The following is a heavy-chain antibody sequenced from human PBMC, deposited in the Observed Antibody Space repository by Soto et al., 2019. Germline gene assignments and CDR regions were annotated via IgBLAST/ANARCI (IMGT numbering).Heavy chain of an antibody. J-gene: IGHJ4*02. D-gene: IGHD3-3*02. Sequence: PSETLSLTCTVSGGSISSGGYYWSWIRQHPGKGLEWIGYIYCSGSTYYNPSLKSRVTISVDTSKNQFSLKLSSVTAADTAVYYCARDGPLASLDYWGQGTLVTVSS. CDR2: IYCSGST. CDR1: GGSISSGGYY. CDR3: ARDGPLASLDY. V-gene: IGHV4-31*03.